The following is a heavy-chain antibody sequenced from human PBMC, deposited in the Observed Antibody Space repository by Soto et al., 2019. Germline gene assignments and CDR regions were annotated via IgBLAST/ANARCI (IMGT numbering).Heavy chain of an antibody. J-gene: IGHJ6*02. Sequence: PSETLSLTCTVPGGSVSSGSYYWSWIRQPPGKGLEWIGYIYYSGSTNYNPSLKSRVTISVDTSKNQFSLKLSSVTAADTAVYYCASTNTYYYDSSGYTMDVWGQGTTVTVSS. D-gene: IGHD3-22*01. V-gene: IGHV4-61*01. CDR3: ASTNTYYYDSSGYTMDV. CDR2: IYYSGST. CDR1: GGSVSSGSYY.